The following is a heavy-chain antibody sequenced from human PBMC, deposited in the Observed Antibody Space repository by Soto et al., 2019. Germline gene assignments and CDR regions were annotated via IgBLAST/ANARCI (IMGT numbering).Heavy chain of an antibody. J-gene: IGHJ4*02. CDR1: GFSLSASGVG. CDR2: IYWNDDK. Sequence: QITLKESGPTLVKPTQTLTLTCTFSGFSLSASGVGVGWIRQPPGKALEWLALIYWNDDKRYSPSLKSRLTITKDTSKNQVVLTMDIMDPVDTGTYYCAHIRATFVDYWGQGTLVTVSS. CDR3: AHIRATFVDY. V-gene: IGHV2-5*01.